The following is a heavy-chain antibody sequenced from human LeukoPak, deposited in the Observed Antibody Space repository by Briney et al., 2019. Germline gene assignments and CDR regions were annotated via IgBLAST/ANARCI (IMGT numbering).Heavy chain of an antibody. CDR2: ITPNSGGT. Sequence: ASVKVSCKASGYTFTVYYMHWVRQASGQGLEDMGWITPNSGGTNYAQKFQGRLTMTRDTSITTAYMELSRLTSDDTAVSYCARDRGDPYSFDYWGQGTMVTVSS. V-gene: IGHV1-2*02. D-gene: IGHD2-21*01. CDR1: GYTFTVYY. CDR3: ARDRGDPYSFDY. J-gene: IGHJ4*02.